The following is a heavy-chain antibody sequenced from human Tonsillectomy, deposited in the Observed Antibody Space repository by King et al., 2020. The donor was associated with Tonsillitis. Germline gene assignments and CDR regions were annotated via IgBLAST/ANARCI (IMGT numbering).Heavy chain of an antibody. D-gene: IGHD3-22*01. Sequence: VQLVESGGGLVQPGESLRLSCAASGFTFSSYAMTWVRQAPGKGLEWVSTISATGDRTYHADSVKGRFTISREISKSTLCLQMNSLRAEDKAVYYCAKSDRVYYDSSGFFDAFDIWGQGTMVTVSS. CDR2: ISATGDRT. CDR1: GFTFSSYA. J-gene: IGHJ3*02. CDR3: AKSDRVYYDSSGFFDAFDI. V-gene: IGHV3-23*04.